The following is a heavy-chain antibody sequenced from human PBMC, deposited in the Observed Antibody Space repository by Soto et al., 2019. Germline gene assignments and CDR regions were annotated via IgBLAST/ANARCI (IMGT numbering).Heavy chain of an antibody. CDR1: GGSISSGGSY. J-gene: IGHJ4*02. V-gene: IGHV4-31*03. Sequence: QLQLQESGPGLVKPSQTLSLTCTVSGGSISSGGSYWSWVRQHPGKGLEWIGYIFYSGTTYFNPSLKSRATMSLDTSKNQFSLKLSSVTAADTAVYYCATSSVTIFGMLVSYYFDYWGQGTLVTVPS. D-gene: IGHD3-3*01. CDR2: IFYSGTT. CDR3: ATSSVTIFGMLVSYYFDY.